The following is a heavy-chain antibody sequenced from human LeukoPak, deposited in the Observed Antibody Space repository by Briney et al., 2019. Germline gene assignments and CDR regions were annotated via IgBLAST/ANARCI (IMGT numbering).Heavy chain of an antibody. CDR2: INPNSGGT. V-gene: IGHV1-2*02. CDR1: GGTFSSYA. CDR3: ARRESSGYSTPFDY. Sequence: GASVKVSCKASGGTFSSYAISWVRQAPGQGLEWMGWINPNSGGTNYAQKFQGRVTMTRDTSISTAYMELSRLRSDDTAVYYCARRESSGYSTPFDYWGQGTLVTVSS. D-gene: IGHD6-13*01. J-gene: IGHJ4*02.